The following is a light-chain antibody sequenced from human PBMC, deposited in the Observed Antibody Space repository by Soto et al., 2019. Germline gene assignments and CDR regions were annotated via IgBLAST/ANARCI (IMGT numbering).Light chain of an antibody. V-gene: IGLV2-8*01. CDR2: EVS. CDR3: SSYAGSSTWV. CDR1: SSDVGGYNY. J-gene: IGLJ2*01. Sequence: QSAPTQPPSASGSPGQSATISCTGTSSDVGGYNYVSWYQQYPGKAPKLMIYEVSKWPSGVPDRFSGSKSGNTASLTVSGLQAEDEADYYCSSYAGSSTWVFGGGTKLTVL.